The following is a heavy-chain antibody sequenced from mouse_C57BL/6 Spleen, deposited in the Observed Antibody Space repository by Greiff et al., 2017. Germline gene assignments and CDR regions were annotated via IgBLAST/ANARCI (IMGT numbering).Heavy chain of an antibody. Sequence: VQLQQSGPELVKPGASVKISCKASGYSFTGYYMNWVKQSPEQSLEWIGEINPSTGGTTYNQKFKAKATLTADKSSSTAYMQLKSLTSEDSAVDYGASYGSSYDDLDYWGQGTTLTVSS. CDR3: ASYGSSYDDLDY. J-gene: IGHJ2*01. V-gene: IGHV1-42*01. CDR1: GYSFTGYY. D-gene: IGHD1-1*01. CDR2: INPSTGGT.